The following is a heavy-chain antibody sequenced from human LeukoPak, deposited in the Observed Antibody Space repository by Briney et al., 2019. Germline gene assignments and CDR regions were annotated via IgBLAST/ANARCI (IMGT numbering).Heavy chain of an antibody. Sequence: GGSLRLSCAASGFTFSSYAMSWVRQAPGKGLKWVSGISGSGGSTYYADSVKGRFTISRDNSKNTLYLQMSSLGAEDTAVYYCAKLLAEYYYGMDVCGQGTTVTVSS. CDR2: ISGSGGST. V-gene: IGHV3-23*01. CDR1: GFTFSSYA. J-gene: IGHJ6*02. CDR3: AKLLAEYYYGMDV.